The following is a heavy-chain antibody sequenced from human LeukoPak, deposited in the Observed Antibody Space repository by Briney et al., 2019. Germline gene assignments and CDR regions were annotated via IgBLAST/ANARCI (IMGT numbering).Heavy chain of an antibody. CDR3: ARHVRFEGVDY. CDR2: IKQDGSEK. J-gene: IGHJ4*02. V-gene: IGHV3-7*01. D-gene: IGHD3-3*01. CDR1: GFIFTSYW. Sequence: PGGSLRLFCAASGFIFTSYWMSWVRQAPGKGLEWVANIKQDGSEKYYVDSVKGRFTISRDNAKNALFLQMSSLRAEDTDVYYCARHVRFEGVDYWGQGTLVTVSS.